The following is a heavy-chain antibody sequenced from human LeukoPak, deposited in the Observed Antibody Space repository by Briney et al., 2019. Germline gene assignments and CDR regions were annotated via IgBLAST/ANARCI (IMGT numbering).Heavy chain of an antibody. CDR2: ISSSSSYI. Sequence: GGSLRLSCAASGFTFSSYSMNWVRQAPGKGLEWVSSISSSSSYIYYADSVKGRFTIPRDNAKNSLYLQMHSLRAEDTAVYYCASNQQWLVGGHDYWGQGTLVTVSS. V-gene: IGHV3-21*01. CDR3: ASNQQWLVGGHDY. CDR1: GFTFSSYS. J-gene: IGHJ4*02. D-gene: IGHD6-19*01.